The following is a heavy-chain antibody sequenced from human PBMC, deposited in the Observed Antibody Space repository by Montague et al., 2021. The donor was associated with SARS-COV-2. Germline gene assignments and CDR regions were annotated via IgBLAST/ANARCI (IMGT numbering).Heavy chain of an antibody. J-gene: IGHJ4*02. Sequence: SETLSLTCAVYGGSLSGYYWSWIRQPPGKGLEWIGEINHSGSTNYNPSLKSRVTISVDTSKNQFSLKLSSVTAADTAVYYCARGVAELRYFDWYHYYFDYWGQGTLVTVSS. CDR1: GGSLSGYY. CDR3: ARGVAELRYFDWYHYYFDY. CDR2: INHSGST. V-gene: IGHV4-34*01. D-gene: IGHD3-9*01.